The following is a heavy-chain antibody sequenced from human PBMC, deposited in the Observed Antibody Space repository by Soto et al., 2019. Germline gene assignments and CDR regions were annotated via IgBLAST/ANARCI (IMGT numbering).Heavy chain of an antibody. CDR3: AHFRLRGRVFFDY. Sequence: QITLKESGPTLVKPTQTLTLTCTFSGFSLTTSGVGVVWIRQPPGKALEWLTLMYWDDDKRYSPSLRSRLTISKDTSKHQLVLRMPNIAPGATATSYCAHFRLRGRVFFDYWGQGTLVTVSS. J-gene: IGHJ4*02. CDR2: MYWDDDK. CDR1: GFSLTTSGVG. D-gene: IGHD3-10*01. V-gene: IGHV2-5*02.